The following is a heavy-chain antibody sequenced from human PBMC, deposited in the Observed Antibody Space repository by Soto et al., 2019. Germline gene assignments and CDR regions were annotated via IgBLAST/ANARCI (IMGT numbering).Heavy chain of an antibody. CDR2: VYHSGST. CDR1: GYSISSGFY. CDR3: ARAFYGDYAPYYYGMDV. J-gene: IGHJ6*02. V-gene: IGHV4-38-2*01. D-gene: IGHD4-17*01. Sequence: PSQTLSLTCGVSGYSISSGFYWGWIRQAPGKGLEWIGNVYHSGSTYYNPYNPSLKSRVTTSVDTSKNQFSLRLRSVTAADTAVYYCARAFYGDYAPYYYGMDVWGQGTTVTVSS.